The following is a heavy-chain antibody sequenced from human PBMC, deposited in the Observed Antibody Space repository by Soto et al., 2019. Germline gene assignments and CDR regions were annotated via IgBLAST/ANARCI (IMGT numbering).Heavy chain of an antibody. V-gene: IGHV4-31*03. J-gene: IGHJ4*02. Sequence: SETLSLTCTVSGGSISSGGYYWSWIRQHPGKGPEWIGYIYYSGSTYYNPSLKSRVTISVDTSKNQFSLKLSSVTAADTAVYYCARAVANYGITFSPFDYWGQGILVTVSS. CDR1: GGSISSGGYY. D-gene: IGHD3-16*01. CDR2: IYYSGST. CDR3: ARAVANYGITFSPFDY.